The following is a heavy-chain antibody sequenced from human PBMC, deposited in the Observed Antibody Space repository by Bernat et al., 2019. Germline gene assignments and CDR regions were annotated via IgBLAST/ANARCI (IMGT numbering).Heavy chain of an antibody. CDR1: GFTFSSYA. Sequence: QVQLVESGGGVVQPGRSLRLSCAASGFTFSSYAMHWVRQAPGKGLEWVAVISYDGSNKYYADSVKGRFTISRDNAKNSLYLQMNSLRAEDTAVDYWGGKGAALGGFGLRGQGT. V-gene: IGHV3-30-3*01. CDR3: GGKGAALGGFGL. D-gene: IGHD3-16*01. CDR2: ISYDGSNK. J-gene: IGHJ4*02.